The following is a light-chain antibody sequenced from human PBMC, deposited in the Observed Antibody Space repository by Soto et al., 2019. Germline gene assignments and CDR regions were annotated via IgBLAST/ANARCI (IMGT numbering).Light chain of an antibody. J-gene: IGKJ1*01. Sequence: VLTQSPGPLSLSPGERATLSCRASQSVSSNLAWYQQKPGQAPRLLIYGASTRATGIPARFSGSGSGTEFTLTISSLQSEDFAAYYCQQYNNWPRTFGQGTKVDIK. CDR3: QQYNNWPRT. CDR2: GAS. CDR1: QSVSSN. V-gene: IGKV3-15*01.